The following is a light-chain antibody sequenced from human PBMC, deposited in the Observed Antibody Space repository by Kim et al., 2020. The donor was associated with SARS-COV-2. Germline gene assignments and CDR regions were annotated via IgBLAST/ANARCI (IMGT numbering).Light chain of an antibody. J-gene: IGLJ2*01. CDR1: KFGDKY. CDR2: HHK. CDR3: QAWDSSTVV. Sequence: SVAPCQSASITCSGDKFGDKYAWWYQQKPGQSPVLVIYHHKQRPSGIPERFSGSSSGNTATLTISGTQPMDEADYYCQAWDSSTVVFGGGTQLTVL. V-gene: IGLV3-1*01.